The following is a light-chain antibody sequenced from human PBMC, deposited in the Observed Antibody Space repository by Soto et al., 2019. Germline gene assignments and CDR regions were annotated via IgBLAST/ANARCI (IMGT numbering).Light chain of an antibody. J-gene: IGKJ5*01. CDR3: QQYDNWPPIT. CDR1: QSVSSN. Sequence: EVVMTQSPATLSVSPGERATLSCRASQSVSSNLAWYQQKPGQAPSLLIYDASIRATGIPARFSGSGSGTEFTLTISSLQSEDFAVYYCQQYDNWPPITFGQGTRLEIK. CDR2: DAS. V-gene: IGKV3D-15*01.